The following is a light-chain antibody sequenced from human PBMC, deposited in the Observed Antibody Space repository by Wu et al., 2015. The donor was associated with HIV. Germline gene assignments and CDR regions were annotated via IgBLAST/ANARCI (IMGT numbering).Light chain of an antibody. J-gene: IGKJ1*01. CDR1: QSVDTY. V-gene: IGKV3-20*01. CDR2: DAS. Sequence: SPGESATLSCRASQSVDTYLAWYQLRPGQAPRLLIYDASRRATGIPARFSGSGSGTDFTLTISRLEPEDFVVYYCQQYGSSPTTFGQGTKVEIK. CDR3: QQYGSSPTT.